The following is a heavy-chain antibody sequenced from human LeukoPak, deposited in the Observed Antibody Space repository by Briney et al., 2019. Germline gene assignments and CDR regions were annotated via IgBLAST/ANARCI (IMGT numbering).Heavy chain of an antibody. J-gene: IGHJ4*02. Sequence: GGSLRLSCGASGFXFSSYEMNWVRQAPGKGLEWLSYISSSGSTIYYADSVKGRFTISRDNAKNSLYLQMNSLRAEATAVYYCARGFGSVDYWGQGTLVTVSS. CDR2: ISSSGSTI. D-gene: IGHD3-10*01. V-gene: IGHV3-48*03. CDR3: ARGFGSVDY. CDR1: GFXFSSYE.